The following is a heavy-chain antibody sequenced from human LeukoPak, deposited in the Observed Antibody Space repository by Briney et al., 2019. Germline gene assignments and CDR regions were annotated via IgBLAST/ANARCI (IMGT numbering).Heavy chain of an antibody. Sequence: SEPLSLTCIVSGGSISSRKYYWGWIRQPPGKGLEWIGSIYYSGSSYSNPSLKSRVTISVDTSKNQFSLKVSSVTAADTAVYYCATILAYCGADCYSDYWGQGTLVTVSS. V-gene: IGHV4-39*01. CDR3: ATILAYCGADCYSDY. D-gene: IGHD2-21*02. J-gene: IGHJ4*02. CDR1: GGSISSRKYY. CDR2: IYYSGSS.